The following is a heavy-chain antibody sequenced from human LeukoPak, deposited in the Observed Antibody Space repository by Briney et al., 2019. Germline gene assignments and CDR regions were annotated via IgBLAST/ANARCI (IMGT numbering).Heavy chain of an antibody. CDR3: TRVFVGDEYSSSGY. Sequence: PGGSLRLSCAASGFTFRKYYMHWVRQAPGKGLVWVSRINSDGSSTTYADSVRGRFTVSRDNAKNTLYLQMNSLKVEDTAMYYCTRVFVGDEYSSSGYWGQGTLVTVS. CDR1: GFTFRKYY. CDR2: INSDGSST. J-gene: IGHJ4*02. D-gene: IGHD6-13*01. V-gene: IGHV3-74*03.